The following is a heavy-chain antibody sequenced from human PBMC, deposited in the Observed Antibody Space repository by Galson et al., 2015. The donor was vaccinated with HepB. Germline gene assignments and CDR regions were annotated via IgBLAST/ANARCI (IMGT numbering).Heavy chain of an antibody. CDR3: AATHNWGKDY. J-gene: IGHJ4*02. Sequence: SVKVSCKASGYTFTSYYMHWVRQAPGQGLEWMGGIIPIFGTGNYAQKFQGRVTITADESTSTAYMELSSLRSEDTAVYYCAATHNWGKDYWGQGTLVIVSS. V-gene: IGHV1-69*13. CDR1: GYTFTSYY. CDR2: IIPIFGTG. D-gene: IGHD7-27*01.